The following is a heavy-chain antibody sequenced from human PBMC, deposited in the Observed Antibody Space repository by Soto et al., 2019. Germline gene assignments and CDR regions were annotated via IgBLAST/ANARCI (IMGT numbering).Heavy chain of an antibody. CDR2: ISWNSGSI. CDR1: GFTFDDYA. CDR3: AKDAITMVRGVISYYGMDV. Sequence: EVQLVESGGGLVQPGRSLTLSCAASGFTFDDYAMHWVRQAPGKGLEWVSGISWNSGSIGYADSVKGRFTISRDNAKNSLYLQMNSLRAEDTALYYCAKDAITMVRGVISYYGMDVWGQGTTVTVSS. V-gene: IGHV3-9*01. D-gene: IGHD3-10*01. J-gene: IGHJ6*02.